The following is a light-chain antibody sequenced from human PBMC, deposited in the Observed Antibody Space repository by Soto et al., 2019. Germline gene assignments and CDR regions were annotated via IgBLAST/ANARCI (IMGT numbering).Light chain of an antibody. CDR2: GSS. Sequence: EIVLTQSPGTLSLSPGERATLSCRASQSVSSNFLAWYQLRPGQSPRLLVYGSSSRATGVPDRCSSSGSGTDITITISILQPEVFAVYFCHQYSSSITFGGGTRVEVK. CDR1: QSVSSNF. J-gene: IGKJ4*01. V-gene: IGKV3-20*01. CDR3: HQYSSSIT.